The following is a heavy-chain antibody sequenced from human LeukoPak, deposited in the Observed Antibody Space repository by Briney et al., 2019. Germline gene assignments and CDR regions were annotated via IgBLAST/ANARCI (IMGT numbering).Heavy chain of an antibody. D-gene: IGHD2-8*02. Sequence: PGGSLRLSCAASGFTFSVYAMTWVRQTPGKGLEWVSTISGSGDSTNYADSVRGRFTISRDNSKNTLYLQMNSLRAEDTAVYYCAKDQVEGYWPIHPDDYWGQGTLVTVSS. CDR3: AKDQVEGYWPIHPDDY. CDR1: GFTFSVYA. V-gene: IGHV3-23*01. CDR2: ISGSGDST. J-gene: IGHJ4*02.